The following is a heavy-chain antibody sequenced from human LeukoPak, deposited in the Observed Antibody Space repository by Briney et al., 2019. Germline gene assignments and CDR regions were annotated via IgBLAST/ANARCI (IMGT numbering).Heavy chain of an antibody. CDR3: ARANTAFGESWFDP. V-gene: IGHV4-34*01. Sequence: SETLSLTCAVYGGSFSGYYWSWIRPPPGKGLEWIGEINHSGSTNYNPSLKSRVTISVDTSKNQFSLKLSSVTAADTAVYYCARANTAFGESWFDPWGQGTLVTVSS. D-gene: IGHD3-10*01. CDR1: GGSFSGYY. CDR2: INHSGST. J-gene: IGHJ5*02.